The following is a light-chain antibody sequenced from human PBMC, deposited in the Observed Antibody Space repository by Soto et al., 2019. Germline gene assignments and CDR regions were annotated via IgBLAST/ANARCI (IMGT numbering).Light chain of an antibody. J-gene: IGKJ5*01. CDR2: AAS. CDR1: QGIRND. Sequence: EIQMTQSPSALSASVGDRVTITCRASQGIRNDVGWYQQKPGRAPKRLIYAASTLQSGVPSRFSGSGSGTEFTLTISSLQAEDLATYYCLQHNSYPITFGQGTRLEI. V-gene: IGKV1-17*01. CDR3: LQHNSYPIT.